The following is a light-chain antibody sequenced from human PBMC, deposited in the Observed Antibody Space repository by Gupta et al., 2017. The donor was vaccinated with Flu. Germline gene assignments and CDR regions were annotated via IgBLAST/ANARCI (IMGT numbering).Light chain of an antibody. J-gene: IGLJ1*01. Sequence: SYELTQPPSVSASPGQTARITCSGDALPKQYAYWYQQKPGQAPVLVIYKDSERPSGIPERFSGSSSGTTVTLTSSGVQAEDEADYYCQSADSSGTYVFGTGTKVTVL. CDR2: KDS. CDR3: QSADSSGTYV. V-gene: IGLV3-25*02. CDR1: ALPKQY.